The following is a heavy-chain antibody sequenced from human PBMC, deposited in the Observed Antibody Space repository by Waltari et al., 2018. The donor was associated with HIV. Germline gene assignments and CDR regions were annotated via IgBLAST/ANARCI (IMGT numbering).Heavy chain of an antibody. Sequence: QVQLQQSGPGLVKPSQTLSLTCAISGDSVSNNRITWNWIRQSPSKGLEWLGMTYYRSKWYNEYAVSVKSRITISPHTSKNQFSLQLNSVTPEDTAVYYCARGVYSSSSLGFEYWGQGTLVTVSS. D-gene: IGHD6-6*01. CDR1: GDSVSNNRIT. V-gene: IGHV6-1*01. J-gene: IGHJ4*02. CDR3: ARGVYSSSSLGFEY. CDR2: TYYRSKWYN.